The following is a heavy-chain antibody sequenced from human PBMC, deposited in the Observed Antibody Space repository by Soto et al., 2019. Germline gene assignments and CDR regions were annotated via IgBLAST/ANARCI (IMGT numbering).Heavy chain of an antibody. CDR1: GFTFSSYA. J-gene: IGHJ6*03. Sequence: EVQLLESGGGLVQPGGSLRLSCAASGFTFSSYAMSWVRQAPGKGLEWVSAISGGGGATYYADSVKGRFTISRDNSKNTLFLQMNSLKSEDTAVYYFAKDQEGNYSYYYMDLWGKGTTVTVSS. V-gene: IGHV3-23*01. CDR3: AKDQEGNYSYYYMDL. CDR2: ISGGGGAT. D-gene: IGHD3-10*01.